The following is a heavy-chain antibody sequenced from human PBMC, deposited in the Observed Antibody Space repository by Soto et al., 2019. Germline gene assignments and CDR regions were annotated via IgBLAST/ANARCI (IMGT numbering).Heavy chain of an antibody. CDR2: ISAYNGNT. V-gene: IGHV1-18*01. D-gene: IGHD2-15*01. CDR1: GYTFTSYG. Sequence: ASVEVSCKASGYTFTSYGISWVRQAPGQGLEWMGWISAYNGNTNYAQKLQGRVTMTTDTSTSTAYMELRSLRSDDTAVYYCARGVCIGGSGYSRISYYYMDVWGKGTRVTAPS. J-gene: IGHJ6*03. CDR3: ARGVCIGGSGYSRISYYYMDV.